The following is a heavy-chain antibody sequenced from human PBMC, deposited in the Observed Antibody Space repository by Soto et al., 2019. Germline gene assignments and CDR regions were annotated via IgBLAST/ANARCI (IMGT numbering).Heavy chain of an antibody. J-gene: IGHJ4*02. CDR2: IRSKAYGGTT. Sequence: GGSLRLSCTASGFTFGDYAMSWVRQAPGKGLGWVGFIRSKAYGGTTEYAASVKGRFTISRDDSKSIAYLQMNSLKTEDTAVYYCTRDSYDAPALYDSSGYYYRYGDYWGQGTLVTVSS. CDR3: TRDSYDAPALYDSSGYYYRYGDY. CDR1: GFTFGDYA. V-gene: IGHV3-49*04. D-gene: IGHD3-22*01.